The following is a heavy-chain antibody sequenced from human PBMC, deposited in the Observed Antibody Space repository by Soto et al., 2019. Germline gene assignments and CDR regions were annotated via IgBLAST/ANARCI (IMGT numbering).Heavy chain of an antibody. V-gene: IGHV3-30*18. CDR3: AKEWTGLYNAVDI. J-gene: IGHJ3*02. CDR1: RFPFSYYA. D-gene: IGHD3-10*01. CDR2: LLDNGSK. Sequence: QVELVESGGGLVRPGRSLRLSCAASRFPFSYYAMHWVRQAPGKGLELVAVLLDNGSKYYADSVKGRFTTSKDNTMKTVDLEMSRRRSDDAALYYGAKEWTGLYNAVDIWGQGTIVTVP.